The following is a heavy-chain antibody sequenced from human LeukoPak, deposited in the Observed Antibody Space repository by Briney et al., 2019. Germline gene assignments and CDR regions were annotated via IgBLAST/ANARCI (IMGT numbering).Heavy chain of an antibody. V-gene: IGHV1-2*02. CDR1: GYTFTGYY. D-gene: IGHD3-10*01. CDR2: INPNSGGT. CDR3: AKPIWFGELSFDY. Sequence: SVKVSCKASGYTFTGYYMHWVRQAPGQGLEWMGWINPNSGGTNYAQKFQGRVTMTRDTSISTAYMELSRLRSDDTAVYYCAKPIWFGELSFDYWGQGTLVTVSS. J-gene: IGHJ4*02.